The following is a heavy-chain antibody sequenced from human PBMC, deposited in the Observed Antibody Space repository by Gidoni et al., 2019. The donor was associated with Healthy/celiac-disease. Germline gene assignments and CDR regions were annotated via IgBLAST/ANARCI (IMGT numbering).Heavy chain of an antibody. CDR2: ISAYNGNK. Sequence: QVQLVQSGAEVKKPGASVKVSCKASGYTFTSYGISWVRKAPGQGLEWMGWISAYNGNKNYAQKLQGRVTMTTDTSTSTAYMELRSLRSDDTAVYYCARFFIGVPAAIIYYYGMDVWGQGTTVTVSS. D-gene: IGHD2-2*01. CDR1: GYTFTSYG. J-gene: IGHJ6*02. V-gene: IGHV1-18*04. CDR3: ARFFIGVPAAIIYYYGMDV.